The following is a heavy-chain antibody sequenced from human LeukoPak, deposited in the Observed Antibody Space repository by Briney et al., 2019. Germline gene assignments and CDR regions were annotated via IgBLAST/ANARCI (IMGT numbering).Heavy chain of an antibody. CDR2: IYTSAST. Sequence: PSETLSLACTVSGGSISSVSYCWSWIRQPAGKGLEWIMRIYTSASTNYNPSLKSRVTISVDTSKNLFSLKLSSVTAADTAVYYCARSAAEHRLSGCDGCMDVWGKGTTVTVSS. D-gene: IGHD6-13*01. CDR1: GGSISSVSYC. J-gene: IGHJ6*03. V-gene: IGHV4-61*02. CDR3: ARSAAEHRLSGCDGCMDV.